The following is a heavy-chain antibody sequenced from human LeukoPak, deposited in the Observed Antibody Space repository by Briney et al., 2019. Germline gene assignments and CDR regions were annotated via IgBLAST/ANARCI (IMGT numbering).Heavy chain of an antibody. CDR3: ARGYCSGGSCSPMGY. D-gene: IGHD2-15*01. CDR2: IYYSGST. CDR1: GGSISSSSYY. Sequence: PSETLSLTCTVSGGSISSSSYYWGWIRQPPGKGLEWIGSIYYSGSTYYNPSLKSRVTISVDTSKNQFSLKLSSVTAADTAVYYCARGYCSGGSCSPMGYWGQGTLVTVSS. V-gene: IGHV4-39*07. J-gene: IGHJ4*02.